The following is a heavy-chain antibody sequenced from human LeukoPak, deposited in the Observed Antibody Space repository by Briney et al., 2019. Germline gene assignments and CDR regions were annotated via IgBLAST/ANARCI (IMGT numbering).Heavy chain of an antibody. CDR2: IRGSSI. J-gene: IGHJ5*02. V-gene: IGHV3-48*03. CDR1: GFTFSNYQ. D-gene: IGHD3-10*01. Sequence: GGSLRLSCAASGFTFSNYQMCWVRQAPGKEPQWVAGIRGSSIAYADSVKGRFIISRDNAKSSLYLQLNSLRDEDMAVYYCVRGGDAYASDWFDAWGQGTLVTVSS. CDR3: VRGGDAYASDWFDA.